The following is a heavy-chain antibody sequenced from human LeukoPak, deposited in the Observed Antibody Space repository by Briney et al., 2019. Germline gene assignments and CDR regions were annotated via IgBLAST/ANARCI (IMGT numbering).Heavy chain of an antibody. CDR1: GGTFSSYT. Sequence: SVKVSCKASGGTFSSYTISWVRQAPGQGLEWMGRIIPILGIANYAQKFQGRVTITADKSTSTAYMELSSLRSEDTAVYYCARDGYYYDSSGAPDYWGQGTLVTVSS. J-gene: IGHJ4*02. V-gene: IGHV1-69*04. CDR3: ARDGYYYDSSGAPDY. D-gene: IGHD3-22*01. CDR2: IIPILGIA.